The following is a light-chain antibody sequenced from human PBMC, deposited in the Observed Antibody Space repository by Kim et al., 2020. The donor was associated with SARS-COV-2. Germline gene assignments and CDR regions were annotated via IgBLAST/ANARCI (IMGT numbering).Light chain of an antibody. CDR2: QDS. J-gene: IGLJ2*01. V-gene: IGLV3-1*01. Sequence: SYELTQPPSVSGSQGQTASITCSGDKLGDKYACWYQQKPGQSPVLVIYQDSKRPSGIPERVSGSNSGNTATLTISGTQAMDEADYYCQAWDSSHVVFGGGTQLTVL. CDR1: KLGDKY. CDR3: QAWDSSHVV.